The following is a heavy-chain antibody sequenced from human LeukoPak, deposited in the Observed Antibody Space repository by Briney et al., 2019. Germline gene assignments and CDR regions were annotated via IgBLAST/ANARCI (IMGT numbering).Heavy chain of an antibody. CDR1: GLTFSSNA. CDR3: AKGRTPRVVVVAATLDGFDY. J-gene: IGHJ4*02. Sequence: GGSLRLSCAASGLTFSSNAIGWVRQPPGKGLDWVSAFRGSGGSTYYADSVKGRFTISRDNSKNTLYLQMNSLRAEDTAVYYCAKGRTPRVVVVAATLDGFDYWGQGTLVTVSS. D-gene: IGHD2-15*01. CDR2: FRGSGGST. V-gene: IGHV3-23*01.